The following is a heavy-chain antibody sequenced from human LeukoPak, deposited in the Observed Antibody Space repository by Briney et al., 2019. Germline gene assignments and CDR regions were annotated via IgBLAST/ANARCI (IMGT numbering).Heavy chain of an antibody. CDR2: ISSSSNHI. Sequence: GGSLRLSCAASGFIFSSYNMNWVRQAPGKGLEWVSSISSSSNHIFYADSVKGRFTISRDNVKNSLYLQMNSLRAEDTAVYFCARDSGGSSPGYWGQGTLVTVSS. CDR3: ARDSGGSSPGY. D-gene: IGHD2-15*01. J-gene: IGHJ4*02. CDR1: GFIFSSYN. V-gene: IGHV3-21*06.